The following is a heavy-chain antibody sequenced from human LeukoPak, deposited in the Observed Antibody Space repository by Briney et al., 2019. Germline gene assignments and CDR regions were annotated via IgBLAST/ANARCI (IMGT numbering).Heavy chain of an antibody. CDR3: ARGSNYDFWSGYYEDY. Sequence: SVKVSCKASGGTFSSYAISWVRQAPGQGLEWRGGIIPIFGTADYAQKFQGRVTITTDESTSTAYMELSSLRSEDTAVYYCARGSNYDFWSGYYEDYWGQGTLVTVSS. CDR1: GGTFSSYA. D-gene: IGHD3-3*01. CDR2: IIPIFGTA. V-gene: IGHV1-69*05. J-gene: IGHJ4*02.